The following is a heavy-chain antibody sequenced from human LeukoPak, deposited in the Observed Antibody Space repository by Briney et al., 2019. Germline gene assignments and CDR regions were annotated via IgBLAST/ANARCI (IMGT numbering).Heavy chain of an antibody. Sequence: GGSLRLSCAASGFTFSNYAILWVRQAPGKGLEWVSTISTIGGSTYYADSVKGRFTISRDNSKNTLYPQMNSLRAEDTAIYYCAKDLGSSGDYWGQGTLVTVSS. D-gene: IGHD3-10*01. V-gene: IGHV3-23*01. CDR3: AKDLGSSGDY. J-gene: IGHJ4*02. CDR2: ISTIGGST. CDR1: GFTFSNYA.